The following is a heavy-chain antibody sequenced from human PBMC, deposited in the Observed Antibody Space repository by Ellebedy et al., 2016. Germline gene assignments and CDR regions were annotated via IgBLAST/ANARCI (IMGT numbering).Heavy chain of an antibody. CDR1: GFTFRSFF. CDR3: YYGHYSAS. V-gene: IGHV3-23*01. CDR2: ISGAGGDS. J-gene: IGHJ4*02. D-gene: IGHD4-17*01. Sequence: GESLKISXVASGFTFRSFFMSWVRQAPGKGLEWVATISGAGGDSYFADSVRGRFTISRDNSRDTLYLQMNSLRAEDTAVYYCYYGHYSASWGQGTLVTVSS.